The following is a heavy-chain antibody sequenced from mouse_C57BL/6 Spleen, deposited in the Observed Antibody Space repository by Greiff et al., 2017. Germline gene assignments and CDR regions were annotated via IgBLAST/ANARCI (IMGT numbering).Heavy chain of an antibody. CDR3: ARSGGSRYFDY. V-gene: IGHV1-64*01. J-gene: IGHJ2*01. CDR1: GYTFTSYW. Sequence: VQLQQPGAELVKPGASVKLSCKASGYTFTSYWMHWVKQRPGQGLEWIGMIHPNSGSTNYNEKFKSKATLTVDKSSSTAYMQLSRLTSEDSAVYYCARSGGSRYFDYWGQGTTLTVSS. D-gene: IGHD1-1*01. CDR2: IHPNSGST.